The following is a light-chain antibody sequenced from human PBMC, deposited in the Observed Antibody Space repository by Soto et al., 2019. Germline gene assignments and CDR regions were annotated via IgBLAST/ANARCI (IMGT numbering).Light chain of an antibody. CDR1: QSVTSTS. V-gene: IGKV3-20*01. Sequence: EIVLTQSPGTLSLSPGERATLSCRASQSVTSTSLAWYQQTPGQAPLLLIYGTSNRATGVPDRFSGRGSGTDITLNISGLEPEEWAVYYCQQSESTPRTFGQGTNVEIK. CDR2: GTS. CDR3: QQSESTPRT. J-gene: IGKJ1*01.